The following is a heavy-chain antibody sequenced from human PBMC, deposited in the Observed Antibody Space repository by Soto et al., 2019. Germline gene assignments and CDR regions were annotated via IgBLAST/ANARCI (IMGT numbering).Heavy chain of an antibody. CDR1: GYTFTSYY. Sequence: QVQLVQSGAEVKKPGASVKVSCKASGYTFTSYYMHWVRQAPGQGLEWMGIINPSGGSTSYAQKFXXRXTTXRDTSTSTVYMELSSLRSEDTAVYYCARDRSAFDIWGQGTMVTVSS. CDR2: INPSGGST. V-gene: IGHV1-46*03. J-gene: IGHJ3*02. CDR3: ARDRSAFDI. D-gene: IGHD3-10*01.